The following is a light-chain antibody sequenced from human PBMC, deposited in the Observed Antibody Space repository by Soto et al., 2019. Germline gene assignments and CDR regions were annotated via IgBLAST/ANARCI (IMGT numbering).Light chain of an antibody. CDR2: EAR. V-gene: IGLV2-18*01. CDR3: TLYACENTYV. J-gene: IGLJ1*01. Sequence: QPPSVCGSPGQVTTISYTGTIIYFVSYSRVSWYQQPPGTPPKLIMYEARNRPSGVPDRFSGYKYGTTASLIISGLQAAVEADYYWTLYACENTYVCGTGPNVTV. CDR1: IIYFVSYSR.